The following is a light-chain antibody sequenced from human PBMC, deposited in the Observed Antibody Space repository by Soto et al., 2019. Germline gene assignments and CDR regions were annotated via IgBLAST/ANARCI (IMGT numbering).Light chain of an antibody. CDR3: HKYDSSPLT. Sequence: DIVLTQSPGTLSLSPGERATLSCRARQSVSSSFLAWYQQKPGQAPRLLIYDASSRATGIPERFRGSGSGTDFTLTISRLEPEDFAVYYCHKYDSSPLTFGGGTKVEIK. V-gene: IGKV3-20*01. CDR2: DAS. J-gene: IGKJ4*01. CDR1: QSVSSSF.